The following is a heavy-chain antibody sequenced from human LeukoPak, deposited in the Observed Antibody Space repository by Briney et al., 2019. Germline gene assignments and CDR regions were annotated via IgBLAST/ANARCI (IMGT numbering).Heavy chain of an antibody. CDR2: INHSGST. CDR1: VGSFIGYY. D-gene: IGHD6-19*01. CDR3: ARMQYYLSPGIAVAGTGY. Sequence: SETLSLTCAVYVGSFIGYYWSWIRQPPWKGLEWIGAINHSGSTNYNPSLKSRVTISVDTSKNQFSLKLSSVTAADTAVYYCARMQYYLSPGIAVAGTGYWGQGTLVTVSS. J-gene: IGHJ4*02. V-gene: IGHV4-34*01.